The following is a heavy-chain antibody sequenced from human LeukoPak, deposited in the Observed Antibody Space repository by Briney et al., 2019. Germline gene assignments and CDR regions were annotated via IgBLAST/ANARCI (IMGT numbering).Heavy chain of an antibody. Sequence: PSETLSLTCAVYGGSFSGYYWSWIRQPPGKGLEWIGEINHSGSTNYNPSLKSRVTISVDTSKNQFSLKLSSVTAADTAVYYCASGYCSGGSCYSAYWFDPWGQGTLVTVSS. CDR1: GGSFSGYY. D-gene: IGHD2-15*01. CDR2: INHSGST. CDR3: ASGYCSGGSCYSAYWFDP. J-gene: IGHJ5*02. V-gene: IGHV4-34*01.